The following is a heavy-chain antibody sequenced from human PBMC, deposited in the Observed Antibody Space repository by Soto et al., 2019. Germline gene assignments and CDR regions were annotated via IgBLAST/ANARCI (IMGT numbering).Heavy chain of an antibody. CDR3: ARDKGPAFDI. V-gene: IGHV3-23*01. Sequence: EVQLLESGGGLVQPGGSVRLSCVASGFSFDSFAMNWVRQAPGKGLEWVSAVTGRGGTTYYRDSVKGRLTVSRDNSKNTVYLEMNSLRVEDTAVYYCARDKGPAFDIWGLGTMVTVSS. J-gene: IGHJ3*02. CDR2: VTGRGGTT. CDR1: GFSFDSFA.